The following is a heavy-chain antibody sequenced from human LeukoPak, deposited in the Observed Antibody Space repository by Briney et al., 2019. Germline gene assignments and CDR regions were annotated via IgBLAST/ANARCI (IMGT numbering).Heavy chain of an antibody. J-gene: IGHJ6*02. Sequence: PSETLSLTCTVSGGSISSYYWSWIRQLAGKGLEWIGRIYTSGSTNYNPSPKSRVTMSVDTSKNQFSLKLSSVTAADTAVYYCAREGLQLLSNYYYYGMDVWGQGTTVTVSS. CDR2: IYTSGST. D-gene: IGHD2-2*01. V-gene: IGHV4-4*07. CDR1: GGSISSYY. CDR3: AREGLQLLSNYYYYGMDV.